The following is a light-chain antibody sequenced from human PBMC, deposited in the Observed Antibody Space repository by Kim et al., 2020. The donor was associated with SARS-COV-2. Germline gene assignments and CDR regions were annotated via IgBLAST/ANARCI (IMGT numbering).Light chain of an antibody. CDR2: GAS. CDR3: KQYGRT. CDR1: QSVSSSY. V-gene: IGKV3-20*01. J-gene: IGKJ1*01. Sequence: EIVLTQSPGTLSLSPGERATLSCRASQSVSSSYLAWYQQKPGQAHRLLIYGASSRATGIPDRFSGSGSGTDFTLTISRLEPEDFAVYYCKQYGRTFGRGTKVDIK.